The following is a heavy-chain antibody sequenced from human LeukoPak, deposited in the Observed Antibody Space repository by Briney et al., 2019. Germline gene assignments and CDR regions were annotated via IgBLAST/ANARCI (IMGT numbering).Heavy chain of an antibody. CDR1: GYTFTSYG. V-gene: IGHV1-18*01. CDR3: ARDLARYGDYSGGWFDP. CDR2: ISAYNGNT. Sequence: ASVKVSCKASGYTFTSYGISWVQQAPGQGLEWMGWISAYNGNTNYAQKLQGRVTMTTDTSTSTAYMELRSLRSDDTAVYYCARDLARYGDYSGGWFDPWGQGTLVTVSS. J-gene: IGHJ5*02. D-gene: IGHD4-17*01.